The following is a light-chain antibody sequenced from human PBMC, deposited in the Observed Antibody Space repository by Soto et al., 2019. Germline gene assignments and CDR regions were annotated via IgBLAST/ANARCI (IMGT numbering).Light chain of an antibody. Sequence: EIVLTQSPGTLSLSPGDRATLSCRASQSVSINYLAWYQQRPGQAPRLLIYGASTRATGIPDRFSVSGSGTDYTLTISRLEPEDFAVYYCQQYVISPRTFGQGTRVEIK. J-gene: IGKJ1*01. CDR2: GAS. CDR1: QSVSINY. V-gene: IGKV3-20*01. CDR3: QQYVISPRT.